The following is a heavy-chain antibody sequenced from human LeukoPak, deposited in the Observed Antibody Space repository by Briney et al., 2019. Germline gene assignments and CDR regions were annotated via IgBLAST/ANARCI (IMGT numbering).Heavy chain of an antibody. CDR3: ARGSTLHQSGYSYGF. V-gene: IGHV4-34*01. D-gene: IGHD5-18*01. Sequence: SETLSLTCAVYGGSFSGYYWSWIRQPPGKGLEWIREINHSGSTNYNPSLKSRVTISVDTSKNQFSLKLSSVTAADTAVYYCARGSTLHQSGYSYGFWGQGTLVTVSS. J-gene: IGHJ4*02. CDR2: INHSGST. CDR1: GGSFSGYY.